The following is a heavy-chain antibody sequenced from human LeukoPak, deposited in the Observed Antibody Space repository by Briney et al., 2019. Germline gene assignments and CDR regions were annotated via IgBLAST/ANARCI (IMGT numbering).Heavy chain of an antibody. V-gene: IGHV3-23*01. D-gene: IGHD2-2*02. Sequence: PGGSLRLSCAAPGFTFSSYAMSWVRQAPGKGLEWVSAISGSGGSTYYADSVKGRFTISRDNSKNTLYLQMNSLRAEDTAVYYCAKGGEDVVVPAAISFWFDPWGQGTLVTVSS. CDR2: ISGSGGST. CDR3: AKGGEDVVVPAAISFWFDP. J-gene: IGHJ5*02. CDR1: GFTFSSYA.